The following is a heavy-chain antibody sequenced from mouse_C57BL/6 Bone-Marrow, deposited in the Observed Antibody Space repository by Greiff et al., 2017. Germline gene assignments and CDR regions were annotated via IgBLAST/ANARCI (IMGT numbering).Heavy chain of an antibody. CDR1: GYTFTDYY. Sequence: EVQLQQSGPVLVKPGASVKMSCKASGYTFTDYYMNWVKQSHGKSLEWIGVINPYNGGTSSNQKFKGKATLTVDKSSSTAYMELNSLTSEDSAVYYFARCGYYYYYARDDWGQGTSVTVSS. J-gene: IGHJ4*01. CDR3: ARCGYYYYYARDD. CDR2: INPYNGGT. D-gene: IGHD2-3*01. V-gene: IGHV1-19*01.